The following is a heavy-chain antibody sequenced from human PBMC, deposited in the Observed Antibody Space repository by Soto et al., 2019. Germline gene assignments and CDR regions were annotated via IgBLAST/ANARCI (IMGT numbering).Heavy chain of an antibody. D-gene: IGHD2-2*01. J-gene: IGHJ6*02. CDR1: GYTFTSYY. Sequence: ASVKVSCKASGYTFTSYYMHWVRQAPGQGLEWMGIINPSGGSTSYAQKFQGRVTMTRDTSTSTVYMELSSLRSEDTAVYYCARDDCSSTSCYWDEYYYYYGVDVWGQGTTVTVSS. CDR2: INPSGGST. CDR3: ARDDCSSTSCYWDEYYYYYGVDV. V-gene: IGHV1-46*01.